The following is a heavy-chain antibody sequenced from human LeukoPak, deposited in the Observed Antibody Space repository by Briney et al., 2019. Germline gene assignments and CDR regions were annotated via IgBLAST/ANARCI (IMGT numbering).Heavy chain of an antibody. D-gene: IGHD1-1*01. Sequence: PGGSLRLSCAASEFTVSNTYMTWVRQAPGKGLEWVSLIYSGGSTHYADSVKGRFTISRDDSKNTVYLQMSSLRAEDTAVYYCARGYPTIDYWGQGTLVTVSS. J-gene: IGHJ4*02. V-gene: IGHV3-53*01. CDR2: IYSGGST. CDR1: EFTVSNTY. CDR3: ARGYPTIDY.